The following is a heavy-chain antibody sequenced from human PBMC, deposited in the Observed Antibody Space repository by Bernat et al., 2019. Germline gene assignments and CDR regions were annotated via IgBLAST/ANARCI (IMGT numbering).Heavy chain of an antibody. Sequence: EVQLVESGGGLVKPGGSLRLSCAASGFTFSSYSMNWVRQAPGKGLEWVSSISSSSSYTNYAGSVKGRFTISRDNAKNSLYLQMNSLRPEDTAVYYCARERGRGTCYSCSPYYFDYWGQGTLVTVSS. CDR2: ISSSSSYT. J-gene: IGHJ4*02. CDR3: ARERGRGTCYSCSPYYFDY. CDR1: GFTFSSYS. D-gene: IGHD2-15*01. V-gene: IGHV3-21*01.